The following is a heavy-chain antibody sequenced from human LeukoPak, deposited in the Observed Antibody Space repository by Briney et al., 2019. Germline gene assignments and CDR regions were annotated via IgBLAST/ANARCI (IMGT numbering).Heavy chain of an antibody. D-gene: IGHD3-22*01. J-gene: IGHJ4*02. CDR1: GGSFSGYY. Sequence: PSETLSLTCAVYGGSFSGYYWSWIRQPPGKGLEWIGEINHSGSTNYNPSFKSRVTISVDTSKNQFSLKLSSVTAADTAVYYCARGSSGYYHNFDYWGQGTLVTVSS. CDR2: INHSGST. CDR3: ARGSSGYYHNFDY. V-gene: IGHV4-34*01.